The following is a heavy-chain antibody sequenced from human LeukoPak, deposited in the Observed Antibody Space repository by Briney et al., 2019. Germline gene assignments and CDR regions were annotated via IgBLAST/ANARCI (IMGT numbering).Heavy chain of an antibody. V-gene: IGHV4-38-2*01. CDR3: ARTDDYSPDYYYYMDV. D-gene: IGHD4-11*01. J-gene: IGHJ6*03. Sequence: PSETLSLTCAVSGYPISSGYYWGWIRQPPGKGLEWIGSIYHSGSTYYNPSLKSRVAISVDTSKNQFSLKLSSVTAADTAVYYCARTDDYSPDYYYYMDVWGKGTTVTVSS. CDR1: GYPISSGYY. CDR2: IYHSGST.